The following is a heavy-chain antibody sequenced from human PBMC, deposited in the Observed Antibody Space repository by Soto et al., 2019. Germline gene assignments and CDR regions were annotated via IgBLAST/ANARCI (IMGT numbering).Heavy chain of an antibody. CDR1: GGSVTSGSYY. J-gene: IGHJ6*02. V-gene: IGHV4-61*01. D-gene: IGHD6-19*01. CDR2: IYYSGST. CDR3: ARDSSVGKNYGMDV. Sequence: QVQLQESGPGLVKPSETLSLTCTVSGGSVTSGSYYWGWIRQPPGKGLEWIGYIYYSGSTNYNHSLKSRVTLSVDTSKNQFSLKLNSVTAADTAVYYCARDSSVGKNYGMDVWGQGTTVTVS.